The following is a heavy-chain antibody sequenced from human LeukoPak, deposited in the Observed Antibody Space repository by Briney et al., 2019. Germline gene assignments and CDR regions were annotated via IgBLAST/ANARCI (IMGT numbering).Heavy chain of an antibody. Sequence: PGGSLRLSCVASGFSFGSNWMSWVRQAPGKGLEWVANIKQDGSEKNYVDSVKGRFTISRDNAKNSLYLQMNSLRAEDTAVYYCVRLRYSDYWGQGTLVTVSS. J-gene: IGHJ4*02. D-gene: IGHD2-21*01. CDR2: IKQDGSEK. CDR1: GFSFGSNW. V-gene: IGHV3-7*03. CDR3: VRLRYSDY.